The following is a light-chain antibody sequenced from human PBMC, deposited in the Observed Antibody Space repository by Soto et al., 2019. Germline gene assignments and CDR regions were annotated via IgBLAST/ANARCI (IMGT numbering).Light chain of an antibody. J-gene: IGLJ1*01. V-gene: IGLV1-40*01. Sequence: QSVLTQPPGVSGAPGQTVSISCSGSSSNLGAPYDVNWFRQLPGTVPRLLIYGNNNRPSGVPDRFSGSKSGTSASLAITGLQAEDEADYYCQSYDSSLSGYVFGTATKVTV. CDR1: SSNLGAPYD. CDR2: GNN. CDR3: QSYDSSLSGYV.